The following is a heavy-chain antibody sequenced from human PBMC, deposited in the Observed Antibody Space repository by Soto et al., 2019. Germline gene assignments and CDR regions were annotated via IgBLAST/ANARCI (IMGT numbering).Heavy chain of an antibody. CDR1: GYNFFDYG. V-gene: IGHV1-18*01. J-gene: IGHJ1*01. D-gene: IGHD1-1*01. CDR3: ARGRTVSSIGPLLV. Sequence: QIQLVQSGAEVKKPGASVKVSCKASGYNFFDYGVSWVRQAPGQGLEWMGWVSPKSGNTDYARKVQGRGTMTKDITPNKAYKELKGLITEDTGVYYCARGRTVSSIGPLLVWGQGTLVSVSS. CDR2: VSPKSGNT.